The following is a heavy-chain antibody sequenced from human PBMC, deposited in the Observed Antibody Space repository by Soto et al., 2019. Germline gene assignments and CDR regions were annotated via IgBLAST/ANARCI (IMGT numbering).Heavy chain of an antibody. V-gene: IGHV1-69*12. CDR3: ARDPGYDSSGLTHYYYGMDV. D-gene: IGHD3-22*01. CDR2: IIPIFGTA. J-gene: IGHJ6*02. Sequence: QVQLVQSGAEVKKPGSSVKVSCKASGGTFSSYAISWVRQAPGQGLERMGGIIPIFGTANYAQKFQGRVTITADESTSTAYMELSSLRSEDTAVYYCARDPGYDSSGLTHYYYGMDVWGQGTTVTVSS. CDR1: GGTFSSYA.